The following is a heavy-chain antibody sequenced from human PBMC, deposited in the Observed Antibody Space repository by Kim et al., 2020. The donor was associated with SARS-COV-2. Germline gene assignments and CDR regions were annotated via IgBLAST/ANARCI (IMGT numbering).Heavy chain of an antibody. CDR1: GFSLSTSGVG. V-gene: IGHV2-5*02. Sequence: SGPTLVNPTQTLTLTCTFSGFSLSTSGVGVGWIRQPPGKALEWLALIYWDDDKRYSPSLKSRLTITKDTSKNQVVLTMTNMDPVDTATYYCAHRGYYDSSGPTNFDYWGQGTLVTVSS. CDR3: AHRGYYDSSGPTNFDY. J-gene: IGHJ4*02. D-gene: IGHD3-22*01. CDR2: IYWDDDK.